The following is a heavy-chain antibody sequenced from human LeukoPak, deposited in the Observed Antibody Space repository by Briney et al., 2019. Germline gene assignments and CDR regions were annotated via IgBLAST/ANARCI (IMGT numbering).Heavy chain of an antibody. V-gene: IGHV3-23*01. J-gene: IGHJ4*02. CDR3: AKEAYCGGDCYSGYFDY. CDR2: TSGSGGST. Sequence: PGGSLRLSCAASGFTFSSYAMSWVRQAPGKGLEWVSATSGSGGSTYYADSVKGRFTISRDNSKNTLYLQMNSLRAEDTAVYYCAKEAYCGGDCYSGYFDYWGQGTLVTVSS. D-gene: IGHD2-21*02. CDR1: GFTFSSYA.